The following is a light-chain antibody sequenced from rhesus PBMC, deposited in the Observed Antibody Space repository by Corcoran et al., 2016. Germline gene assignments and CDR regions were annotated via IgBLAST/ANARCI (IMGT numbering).Light chain of an antibody. V-gene: IGKV2-104*02. J-gene: IGKJ1*01. CDR3: MQGIEFPPT. Sequence: DIEMTQTPISLPVAPGEPASISCRSSQSLLDSEDGNTYLDWYLQKPGQSPQLLIYEFSKRPSGVPDSVRGGGSDTDFTLKISRVEAEDVGVYYCMQGIEFPPTFGQGTKVEIK. CDR2: EFS. CDR1: QSLLDSEDGNTY.